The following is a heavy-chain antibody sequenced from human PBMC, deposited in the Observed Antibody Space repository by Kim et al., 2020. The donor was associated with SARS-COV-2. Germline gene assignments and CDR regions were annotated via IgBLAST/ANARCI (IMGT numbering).Heavy chain of an antibody. D-gene: IGHD1-26*01. J-gene: IGHJ2*01. V-gene: IGHV5-10-1*01. CDR2: IDPSDSYT. CDR3: ARPHQSGLGGSYYSWYFDL. Sequence: GESLKISCKGSGYSFTSYWISWVRQMPGKGLEWMGRIDPSDSYTNYSPSFQGHVTISADKSISTAYLQWSSLKASDTAMYYCARPHQSGLGGSYYSWYFDLWGRGTLVTVSS. CDR1: GYSFTSYW.